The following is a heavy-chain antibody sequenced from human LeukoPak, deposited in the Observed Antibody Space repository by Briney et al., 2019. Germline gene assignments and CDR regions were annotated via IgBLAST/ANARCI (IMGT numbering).Heavy chain of an antibody. CDR3: AEIGITMIGGV. CDR1: GFTFSSYS. CDR2: IKQDGSEK. J-gene: IGHJ6*04. Sequence: GGSLRLSCAASGFTFSSYSMSWVRQAPGKGLEWVANIKQDGSEKYYVDSVKGRFTISRDNAKNSLYLQMNSLIAEDTAVYYCAEIGITMIGGVWGKGTTVTISS. D-gene: IGHD3-10*02. V-gene: IGHV3-7*01.